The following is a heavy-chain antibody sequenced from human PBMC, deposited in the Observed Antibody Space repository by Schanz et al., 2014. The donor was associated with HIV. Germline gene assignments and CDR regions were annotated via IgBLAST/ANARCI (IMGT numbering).Heavy chain of an antibody. CDR1: GYTFTSYY. CDR2: MNPNSGNT. V-gene: IGHV1-8*02. Sequence: QVQLVQSGAEGRKPGASVKVSCKASGYTFTSYYMHWVRQAPGQGLEWMGWMNPNSGNTGYAQKFRGRVTMTRNTSTGTAYMELSSLRSDDTAVYYCARGAAEMATMTPWRYWGQGTLVTVSS. CDR3: ARGAAEMATMTPWRY. D-gene: IGHD5-12*01. J-gene: IGHJ4*02.